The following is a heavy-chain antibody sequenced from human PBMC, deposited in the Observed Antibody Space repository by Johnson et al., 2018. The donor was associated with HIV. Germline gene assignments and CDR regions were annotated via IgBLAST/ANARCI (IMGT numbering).Heavy chain of an antibody. Sequence: QVQLVESGGGVVQPGRSLRLSCAASGFTFSSYAMHWVRQAPGKGLEWVAVISYDGSNKYYADSVKGRFTISRDNSNNTLYLQMNSLRAEDTAVYYCARDVAQLELFAFDIWGQGTMVTVSS. CDR1: GFTFSSYA. D-gene: IGHD1-1*01. V-gene: IGHV3-30*04. CDR3: ARDVAQLELFAFDI. J-gene: IGHJ3*02. CDR2: ISYDGSNK.